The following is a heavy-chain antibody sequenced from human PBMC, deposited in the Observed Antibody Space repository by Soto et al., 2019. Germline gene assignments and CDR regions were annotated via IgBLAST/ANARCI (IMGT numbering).Heavy chain of an antibody. J-gene: IGHJ4*02. V-gene: IGHV1-69*06. CDR2: IIPIFGTA. CDR1: GGTFSSYA. CDR3: ARESGEEAADGSDYYFDY. Sequence: SVKVSCKASGGTFSSYAISWVRQAPGQGLEWMGGIIPIFGTANYAQKFQGRVTITADKSTSTAYMELSSLRSEDTAVYYCARESGEEAADGSDYYFDYWGQGTLVTVSS. D-gene: IGHD1-26*01.